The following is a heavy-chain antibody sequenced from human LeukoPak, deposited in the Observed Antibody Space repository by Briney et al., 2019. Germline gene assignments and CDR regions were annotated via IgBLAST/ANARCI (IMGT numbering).Heavy chain of an antibody. CDR3: TTDRTFASGWFGKLVY. V-gene: IGHV3-15*01. D-gene: IGHD3-10*01. J-gene: IGHJ4*02. CDR1: GFTFSNAW. CDR2: IKRKSDGGTT. Sequence: GGSLRLSCAASGFTFSNAWMSWVRQAPGKGLEWVGRIKRKSDGGTTDYAAPVKGRFTISRDDSKNTLYLQMNGLKTEDTAVYYCTTDRTFASGWFGKLVYWGQGTLVTVSS.